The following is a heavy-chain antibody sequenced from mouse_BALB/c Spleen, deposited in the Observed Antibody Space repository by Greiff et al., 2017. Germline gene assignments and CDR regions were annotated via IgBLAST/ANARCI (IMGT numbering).Heavy chain of an antibody. J-gene: IGHJ4*01. Sequence: EVQGVESGPGLVKPSQSLSLTCTVTGYSITSDYAWNWIRQFPGNKLEWMGYISYSGSTSYNPSLKSRISITRDTSKNQFFLQLNSVTTEDTATYYCARSHYYGYDGYAMDYWGQGTSVTVSS. CDR3: ARSHYYGYDGYAMDY. CDR1: GYSITSDYA. D-gene: IGHD1-2*01. V-gene: IGHV3-2*02. CDR2: ISYSGST.